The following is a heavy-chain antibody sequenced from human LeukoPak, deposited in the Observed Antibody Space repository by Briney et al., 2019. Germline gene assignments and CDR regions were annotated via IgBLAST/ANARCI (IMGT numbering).Heavy chain of an antibody. CDR2: INPNSGGT. CDR3: ARGHAVALLYFDY. J-gene: IGHJ4*02. CDR1: GYTFTGYY. V-gene: IGHV1-2*02. Sequence: ASVKVSCKASGYTFTGYYMHWVRQAPGQGVEWMGWINPNSGGTNYAQKFQGRVTMTRDTSISTAYMELSRLRSDDTAVYYCARGHAVALLYFDYWGQGTLVTVSS. D-gene: IGHD6-19*01.